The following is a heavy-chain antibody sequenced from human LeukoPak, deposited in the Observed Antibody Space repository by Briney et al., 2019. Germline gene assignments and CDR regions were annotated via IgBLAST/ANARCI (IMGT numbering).Heavy chain of an antibody. Sequence: SETLSLTCTVSGGSISSSSYYWGWIRQPPGKGLEWIGSIYHSGSTYYNASLKSRVTISVDTSKILFSLKLSSVTAADTAVYYCARTRSGSHYDVFDIWGQGTMVTVSS. V-gene: IGHV4-39*07. CDR2: IYHSGST. CDR3: ARTRSGSHYDVFDI. D-gene: IGHD1-26*01. J-gene: IGHJ3*02. CDR1: GGSISSSSYY.